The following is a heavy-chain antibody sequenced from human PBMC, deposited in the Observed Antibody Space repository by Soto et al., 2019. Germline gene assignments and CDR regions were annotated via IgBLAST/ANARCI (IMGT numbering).Heavy chain of an antibody. D-gene: IGHD1-26*01. J-gene: IGHJ4*02. V-gene: IGHV3-48*03. CDR2: ISYSGSPI. CDR1: GFTFSSYD. CDR3: AGQKVGASYIEY. Sequence: EVHLGESGGGLVQPGGSLRLSCAASGFTFSSYDLNWVRQVPGKGLEWVSYISYSGSPIYYADSVQGRFTISRDNAKNSLYLQMNSLRADDTAIYYCAGQKVGASYIEYWGQGTLVTVSP.